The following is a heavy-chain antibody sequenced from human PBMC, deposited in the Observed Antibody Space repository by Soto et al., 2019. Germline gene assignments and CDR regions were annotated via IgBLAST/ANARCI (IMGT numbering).Heavy chain of an antibody. CDR2: INPSGGST. CDR1: GYTFTSYY. V-gene: IGHV1-46*01. J-gene: IGHJ6*02. CDR3: ARDSRAAAAIRYYYYGMDV. Sequence: EASVKVSCKASGYTFTSYYMHWVRQAPGQGLEWMGIINPSGGSTSYAQKFQGRVTMTRDTSTSTVYMELSSLRSEDTAVYYCARDSRAAAAIRYYYYGMDVWGQGTTVTVSS. D-gene: IGHD6-13*01.